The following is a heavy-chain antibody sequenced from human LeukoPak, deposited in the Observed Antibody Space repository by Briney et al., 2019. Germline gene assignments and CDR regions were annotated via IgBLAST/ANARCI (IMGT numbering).Heavy chain of an antibody. D-gene: IGHD6-19*01. V-gene: IGHV4-59*01. J-gene: IGHJ5*02. CDR1: GDSISNYY. Sequence: PSETLSLTCTVSGDSISNYYWSWIRQSPGKGLEWIGYIYYSGSTNYNPSLKSRVTISVDTSKNQFSLRLSSVTAADTAVYYCARGTAVAGTWGQGTLVTASS. CDR2: IYYSGST. CDR3: ARGTAVAGT.